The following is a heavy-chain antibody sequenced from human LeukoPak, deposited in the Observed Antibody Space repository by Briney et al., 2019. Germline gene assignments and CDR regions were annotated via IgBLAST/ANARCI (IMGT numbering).Heavy chain of an antibody. CDR1: GGSISSSSYY. CDR2: ICYSGST. Sequence: PSETLSLTCTVSGGSISSSSYYWGWIRQPPGKGLEWIGSICYSGSTYYNPSLKSRVTISVDTSKNQFSLKLSSVTAADTAVYYCARRAYGSGTKRYYYYYMDVWGKGTTVTVSS. J-gene: IGHJ6*03. D-gene: IGHD3-10*01. V-gene: IGHV4-39*01. CDR3: ARRAYGSGTKRYYYYYMDV.